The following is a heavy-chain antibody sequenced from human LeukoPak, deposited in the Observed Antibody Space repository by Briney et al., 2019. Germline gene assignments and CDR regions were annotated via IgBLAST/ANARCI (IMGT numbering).Heavy chain of an antibody. CDR1: GFTFSSYE. V-gene: IGHV3-48*03. D-gene: IGHD6-19*01. CDR3: AKGADPLTWRMMTVVGTRLDY. Sequence: VGSLRLSCAASGFTFSSYEMNWVRQAAGKGLEWVSYISSSGSTIYYADSVKGRFTISRDNAKNSLYLQMNSLRTEDTALYYCAKGADPLTWRMMTVVGTRLDYWGQGTLVTVSS. J-gene: IGHJ4*02. CDR2: ISSSGSTI.